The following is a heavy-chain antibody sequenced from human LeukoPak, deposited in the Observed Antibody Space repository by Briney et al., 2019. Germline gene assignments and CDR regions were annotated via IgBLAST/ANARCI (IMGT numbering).Heavy chain of an antibody. CDR2: FDPEDGET. CDR3: ATVELDYYAPPPWFDY. V-gene: IGHV1-24*01. CDR1: GYTLTELS. J-gene: IGHJ4*02. D-gene: IGHD3-10*01. Sequence: ASVKVSCKVSGYTLTELSMHWVRQAPGKGLEWMGGFDPEDGETIYAQKFQGRVTMTEDTSTDTAYMELSSLRSEDTAVYYCATVELDYYAPPPWFDYWGQGTLVTVSS.